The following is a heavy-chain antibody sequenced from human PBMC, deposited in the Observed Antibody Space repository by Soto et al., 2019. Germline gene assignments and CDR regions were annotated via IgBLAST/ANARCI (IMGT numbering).Heavy chain of an antibody. CDR1: GFTFDDYT. CDR3: ARDLTRRWRHPLDYFAY. Sequence: GGSLRLSCAASGFTFDDYTMHWVRQAPGKGLEWVSLISWDGGSTYYADSVKGRFTISRDNSKNSLYLQMNSLRAEDTAVYYCARDLTRRWRHPLDYFAYWAQGNPVPVSS. V-gene: IGHV3-43*01. CDR2: ISWDGGST. J-gene: IGHJ4*02.